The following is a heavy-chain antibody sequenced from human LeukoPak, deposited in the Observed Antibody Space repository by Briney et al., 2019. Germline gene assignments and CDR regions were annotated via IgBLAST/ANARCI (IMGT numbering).Heavy chain of an antibody. V-gene: IGHV3-23*01. CDR1: GFTFNNYA. Sequence: GGSLRLSCAASGFTFNNYAMSWVRQGPGKGLEWVSGISGSGGSTYYADSVKGRFTISRDNSKNTLYLQMNSLRADDTAVYYCAKEGMITFGEVIVMSHFDYWGQGTLVTVSS. D-gene: IGHD3-16*02. CDR2: ISGSGGST. CDR3: AKEGMITFGEVIVMSHFDY. J-gene: IGHJ4*02.